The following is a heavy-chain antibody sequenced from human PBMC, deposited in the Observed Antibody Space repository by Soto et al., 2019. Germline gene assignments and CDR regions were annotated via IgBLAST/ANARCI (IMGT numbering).Heavy chain of an antibody. Sequence: GGSLRLSCAAPGFTFSSYSMNWVRQAPGRGLEWVSSISSSSSYIYYADSVKGRFTISRDNAKNSLYLQMNSLRAEDTAVYYCARGGCGGDCYSYGMDVWGQGTTVTVSS. V-gene: IGHV3-21*01. J-gene: IGHJ6*02. CDR3: ARGGCGGDCYSYGMDV. CDR2: ISSSSSYI. D-gene: IGHD2-21*02. CDR1: GFTFSSYS.